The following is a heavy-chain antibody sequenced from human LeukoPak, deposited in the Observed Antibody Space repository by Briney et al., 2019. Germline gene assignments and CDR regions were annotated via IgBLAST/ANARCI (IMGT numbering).Heavy chain of an antibody. J-gene: IGHJ6*03. D-gene: IGHD1-14*01. CDR3: AKRKIRCSSRTCPPLLDYYYYMDV. CDR1: GFTFSHYA. Sequence: GGSLRLSCVASGFTFSHYAMTWVRQATGEGLEWGSVIHPSGGKTYYADSVEGRITISRDNSKNTLYLQLNNLQVEDTATYYCAKRKIRCSSRTCPPLLDYYYYMDVWGKGTTVIVSS. V-gene: IGHV3-23*01. CDR2: IHPSGGKT.